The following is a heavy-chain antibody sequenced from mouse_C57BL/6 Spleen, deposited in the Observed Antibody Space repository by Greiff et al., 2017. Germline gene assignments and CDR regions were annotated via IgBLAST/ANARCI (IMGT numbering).Heavy chain of an antibody. V-gene: IGHV5-9-1*02. D-gene: IGHD2-4*01. J-gene: IGHJ2*01. Sequence: EVHLVESGEGLVKPGGSLKLSCAASGFTFSSYAMSWVRQTPEKRLEWVAYISSGGDYIYYADTVKGRFTISRDNARNTLYLQMSSLKSEDTAMYYCTREGLRPYYFDYWGQGTTLTVSS. CDR3: TREGLRPYYFDY. CDR2: ISSGGDYI. CDR1: GFTFSSYA.